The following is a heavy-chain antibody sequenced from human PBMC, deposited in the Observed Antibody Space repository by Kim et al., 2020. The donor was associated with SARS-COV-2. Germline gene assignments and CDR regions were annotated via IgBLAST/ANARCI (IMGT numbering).Heavy chain of an antibody. D-gene: IGHD3-3*01. CDR3: ARQVINYDFWSGYYQGPIGV. Sequence: SETLSLTCTVSGGSISSSSYYWGWIRQPPGKGLEWIGSIYYSGSTYYNPSLKSRVTISVDTSNNQFSLKLSSVTAADTAVYYCARQVINYDFWSGYYQGPIGVWGQGPTVTVSS. CDR2: IYYSGST. V-gene: IGHV4-39*01. J-gene: IGHJ6*02. CDR1: GGSISSSSYY.